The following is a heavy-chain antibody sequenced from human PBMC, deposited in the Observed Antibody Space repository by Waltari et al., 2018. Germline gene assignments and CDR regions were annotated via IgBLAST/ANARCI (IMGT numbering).Heavy chain of an antibody. J-gene: IGHJ3*02. CDR2: IDWDDDK. D-gene: IGHD3-10*01. Sequence: QVTLKESGPALVKPTQTLTLTCTFSGFSLSTSGMRVSWIRQPPGKALEWLARIDWDDDKFYSTSLKTRLTISKDTSKNQVVLTMTNMDPVDTAVYYCANLPRVYGSGRVNAFDIGGQGTMVTVSS. V-gene: IGHV2-70*03. CDR3: ANLPRVYGSGRVNAFDI. CDR1: GFSLSTSGMR.